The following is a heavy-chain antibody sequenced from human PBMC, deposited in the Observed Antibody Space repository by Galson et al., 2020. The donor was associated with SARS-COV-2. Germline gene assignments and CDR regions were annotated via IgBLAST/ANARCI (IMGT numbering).Heavy chain of an antibody. Sequence: SETLSLTCTVSGASISNYYWSWIRQPPGKGLEWIGFVTNSGGAKSNPSPKRRVTISVDTSKNQFSLKLPSVTTADTAVSSCASLNPYRTWGQGTLITVSS. V-gene: IGHV4-59*01. CDR2: VTNSGGA. CDR3: ASLNPYRT. D-gene: IGHD3-16*02. CDR1: GASISNYY. J-gene: IGHJ5*02.